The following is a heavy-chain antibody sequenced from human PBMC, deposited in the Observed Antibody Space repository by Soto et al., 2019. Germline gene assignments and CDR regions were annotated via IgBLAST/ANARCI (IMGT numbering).Heavy chain of an antibody. CDR2: IYHSGTT. J-gene: IGHJ4*02. CDR1: GGPISSSTHY. V-gene: IGHV4-39*01. D-gene: IGHD3-22*01. Sequence: PSETLSLTCTVSGGPISSSTHYWGWIRQPPGKGLEWIGSIYHSGTTHYNPSLKSRVTISVDTAKNQFSLRLSSVTAADTAVYYCARRFYYESSHYYYHFDYWGQGTLVTVSS. CDR3: ARRFYYESSHYYYHFDY.